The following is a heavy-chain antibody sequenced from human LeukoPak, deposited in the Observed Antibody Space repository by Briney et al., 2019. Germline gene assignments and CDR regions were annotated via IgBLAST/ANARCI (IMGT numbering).Heavy chain of an antibody. CDR3: ARGSADYNNFWLSY. V-gene: IGHV3-7*01. CDR1: GFTFSNYW. CDR2: IRQDGSER. D-gene: IGHD4-11*01. J-gene: IGHJ4*02. Sequence: PGGSLRLSCAASGFTFSNYWMSWVRQAPGKGLEWVANIRQDGSERYYVDSVKGRFTISRDNAKKSLSLQMNILRAEDTAVYYCARGSADYNNFWLSYWGQGTLVTVSS.